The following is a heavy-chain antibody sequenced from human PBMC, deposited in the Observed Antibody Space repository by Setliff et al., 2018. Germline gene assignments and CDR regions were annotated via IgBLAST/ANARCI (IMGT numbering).Heavy chain of an antibody. CDR1: GGSISSGSYY. Sequence: PSETLSLTCTVSGGSISSGSYYWSWIRQPPGKGLEWIGEINHSGSTNYNPSLKSRVTISVDTSKNQFSLKLSSVTAADTAVYYCARMGRGYSYGYILYYFDYWGQGTLVTVSS. CDR3: ARMGRGYSYGYILYYFDY. J-gene: IGHJ4*02. V-gene: IGHV4-39*07. CDR2: INHSGST. D-gene: IGHD5-18*01.